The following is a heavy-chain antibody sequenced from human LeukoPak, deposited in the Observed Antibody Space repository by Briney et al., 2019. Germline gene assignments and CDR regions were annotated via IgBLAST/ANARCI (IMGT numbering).Heavy chain of an antibody. V-gene: IGHV1-18*01. Sequence: ASVKVSSTAPGYRFSEYGISWVRQAPGEGLERMGWITPYNGNTNYAQKVQGRVTLTTDTSTTTGYMELRSLRPDDTAVYYCARDAHRKLRFPDYWGQGTLVTVSP. CDR3: ARDAHRKLRFPDY. CDR1: GYRFSEYG. CDR2: ITPYNGNT. J-gene: IGHJ4*02. D-gene: IGHD2-15*01.